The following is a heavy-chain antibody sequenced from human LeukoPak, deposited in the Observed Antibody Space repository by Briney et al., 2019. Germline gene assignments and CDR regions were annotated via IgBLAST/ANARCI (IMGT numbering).Heavy chain of an antibody. CDR1: GYTFTSYG. Sequence: ASVKVSCKASGYTFTSYGISWVRQAPGQGLEWMGWISAYNGNTNYAQKLQGRVTMTTDTSTSTAYMELRSLRSDDTAVYYCARVLLWFGTEYMDVWGKGTTVTVSS. D-gene: IGHD3-10*01. J-gene: IGHJ6*03. CDR3: ARVLLWFGTEYMDV. V-gene: IGHV1-18*01. CDR2: ISAYNGNT.